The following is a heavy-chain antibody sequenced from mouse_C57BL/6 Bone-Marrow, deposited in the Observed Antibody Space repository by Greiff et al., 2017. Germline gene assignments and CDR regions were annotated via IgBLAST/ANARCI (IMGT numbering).Heavy chain of an antibody. CDR3: TGYYGTWFAY. D-gene: IGHD1-2*01. J-gene: IGHJ3*01. Sequence: QVHVKQSGAELVRPGASVTLSCKASGYTFTDYEMHWVKQTPVHGLEWIGAIDPETGGTAYNQKFKGKAILTADKSSSTAYMELRSLTSEDSAVYYCTGYYGTWFAYWGQGTRVTVSA. CDR1: GYTFTDYE. CDR2: IDPETGGT. V-gene: IGHV1-15*01.